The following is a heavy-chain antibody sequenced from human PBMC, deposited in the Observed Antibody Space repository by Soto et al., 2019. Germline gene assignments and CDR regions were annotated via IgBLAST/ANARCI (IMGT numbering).Heavy chain of an antibody. CDR2: IKQDGSEK. CDR3: ARDGAAAGIFYYYYGMDV. Sequence: EVQLVESGGGLVQPGGSLRLSCAASGFTFSSYWMSWVRQAPGKGLEWVAKIKQDGSEKYYVDSVKGRFTISRDNAKNTLYLQMNSLIAEDTAVYYCARDGAAAGIFYYYYGMDVWGQGTTVTVSS. D-gene: IGHD6-13*01. V-gene: IGHV3-7*05. J-gene: IGHJ6*02. CDR1: GFTFSSYW.